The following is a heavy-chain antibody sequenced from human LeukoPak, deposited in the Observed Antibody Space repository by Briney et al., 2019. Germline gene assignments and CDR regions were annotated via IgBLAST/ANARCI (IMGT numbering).Heavy chain of an antibody. CDR3: AKAPGTTVTGWKD. CDR1: GFTFSSYA. D-gene: IGHD4-17*01. CDR2: ISCTGDST. V-gene: IGHV3-23*01. J-gene: IGHJ4*02. Sequence: PGGSLRLSCVASGFTFSSYAMSWVRQAPGRGLEWVSAISCTGDSTYYADSVKGRFTMSRDNSKNTLYLQMNSLRAEDTAVYYGAKAPGTTVTGWKDWGQGTLVTVSS.